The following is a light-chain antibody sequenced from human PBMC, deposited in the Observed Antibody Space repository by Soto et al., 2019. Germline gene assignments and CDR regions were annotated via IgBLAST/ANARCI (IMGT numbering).Light chain of an antibody. CDR1: QSVSSN. CDR3: QQSYSTSWT. J-gene: IGKJ1*01. Sequence: EIVMTQSPSTLSVSPGERATLSCRASQSVSSNLAWYQQKPGQAPRLLIYGASTRATGIPARFSGSGSGTEFTLTISSLQSEDFAVYYCQQSYSTSWTFGQGTKVDI. CDR2: GAS. V-gene: IGKV3-15*01.